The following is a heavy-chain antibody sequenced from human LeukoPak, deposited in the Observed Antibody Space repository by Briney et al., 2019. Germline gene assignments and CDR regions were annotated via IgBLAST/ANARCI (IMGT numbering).Heavy chain of an antibody. CDR2: ISWNGGSI. V-gene: IGHV3-9*01. Sequence: GGSLRLSCAASGFTFDNYAMHWVRQIPGKGLEWVSGISWNGGSIAYADSVRGRFTISRDNAKNSLYLQMNSLRAEDTAVYYCARGSGSYSYYYYGMDVWGQGTTVTVSS. J-gene: IGHJ6*02. D-gene: IGHD1-26*01. CDR3: ARGSGSYSYYYYGMDV. CDR1: GFTFDNYA.